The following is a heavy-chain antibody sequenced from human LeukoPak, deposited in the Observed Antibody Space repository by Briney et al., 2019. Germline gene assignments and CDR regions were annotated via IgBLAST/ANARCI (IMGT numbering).Heavy chain of an antibody. D-gene: IGHD5-12*01. CDR1: GFTFSNSW. J-gene: IGHJ4*02. Sequence: GGSLRLSCAASGFTFSNSWLHWVRQAPGKGLVWVSRINERGSSTSYADSVKGRFTISRDNAKNTLYLQMNNLRADDTAVYYCAGGRLVATSKAVAIDYWGQGSLVTVSS. V-gene: IGHV3-74*01. CDR2: INERGSST. CDR3: AGGRLVATSKAVAIDY.